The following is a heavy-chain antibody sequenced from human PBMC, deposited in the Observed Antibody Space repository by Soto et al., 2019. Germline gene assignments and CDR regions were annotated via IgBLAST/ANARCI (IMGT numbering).Heavy chain of an antibody. V-gene: IGHV1-69*13. J-gene: IGHJ5*02. CDR1: GGTFSSYA. CDR3: AREENYDSRFDP. D-gene: IGHD3-22*01. Sequence: SVKVSCKASGGTFSSYAISWVRQAPGQGLEWMGGIIPIFGTANYAQKFQGRVTITADESTSTAYMELSSLRSEDTAVYYCAREENYDSRFDPWGQGTLVTVSS. CDR2: IIPIFGTA.